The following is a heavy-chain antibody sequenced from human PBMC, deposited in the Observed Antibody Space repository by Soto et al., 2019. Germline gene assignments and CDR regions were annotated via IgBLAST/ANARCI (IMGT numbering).Heavy chain of an antibody. CDR3: ARDYLPRRYDFWSGYYGSYYGMDV. J-gene: IGHJ6*02. V-gene: IGHV4-59*01. CDR1: GGSISSYY. CDR2: IYYSGST. D-gene: IGHD3-3*01. Sequence: SETLSLTCTVSGGSISSYYWSWVRQPPGKGLEWIGYIYYSGSTNYNPSLKSRVTISVDTSKNQFSLKLSSVTAADTAVYYCARDYLPRRYDFWSGYYGSYYGMDVWGQGTTVTVSS.